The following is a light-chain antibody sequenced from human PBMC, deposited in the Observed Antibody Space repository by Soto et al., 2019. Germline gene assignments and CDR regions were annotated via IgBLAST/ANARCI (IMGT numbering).Light chain of an antibody. Sequence: DIQMTQSPSSLSASLGDRVTITCRASQGIGVYLAWFQQKPGKVPKLLIYAASALQSGVPSRFSGSESGTDFTLTISSLQPEDIATYYCQKYHSAPLSVGGGTRVEIK. CDR1: QGIGVY. J-gene: IGKJ4*01. V-gene: IGKV1-27*01. CDR3: QKYHSAPLS. CDR2: AAS.